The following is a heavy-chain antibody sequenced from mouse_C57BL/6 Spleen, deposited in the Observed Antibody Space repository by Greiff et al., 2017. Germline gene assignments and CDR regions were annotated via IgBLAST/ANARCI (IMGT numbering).Heavy chain of an antibody. CDR2: INPGSGGT. Sequence: QVQLQQSGAELVRPGTSVKVSCKASGYAFTNYLIEWVKQRPGQGLEWIGVINPGSGGTNYNEKFKGKATLTADKSSSTAYMQLSSLTSEDSAVYFCARMSSPNWAMDYWGQGNSVTVSS. D-gene: IGHD4-1*02. J-gene: IGHJ4*01. CDR1: GYAFTNYL. CDR3: ARMSSPNWAMDY. V-gene: IGHV1-54*01.